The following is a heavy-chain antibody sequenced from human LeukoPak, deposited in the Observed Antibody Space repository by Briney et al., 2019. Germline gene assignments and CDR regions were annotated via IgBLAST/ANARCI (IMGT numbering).Heavy chain of an antibody. CDR1: GFTFSSYA. V-gene: IGHV3-30-3*01. CDR2: ISYGGSNK. Sequence: PGGSLRLSCAASGFTFSSYAMHWVRQAPGKGLEWVAVISYGGSNKYYADSVKGRFTISRDNSKNTLYLQMNSLRAEDTAVYYCASGRGTRVFDYWGQGTLVTVSS. D-gene: IGHD3-16*01. J-gene: IGHJ4*02. CDR3: ASGRGTRVFDY.